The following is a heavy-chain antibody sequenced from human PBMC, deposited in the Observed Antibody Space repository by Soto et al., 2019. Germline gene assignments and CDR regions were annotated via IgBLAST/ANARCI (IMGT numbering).Heavy chain of an antibody. Sequence: QVQLVESGGGLVKPGGSLRLSCAASGFTFSDYYMSWIRQAPGKGLEWVSYISSSGSTIYHADSVKGRFTISRDNAKNSRYLQMNRLRAEDTAVYYCARDGAAYSSSSSWFDPWGQGTLVTVSS. CDR3: ARDGAAYSSSSSWFDP. V-gene: IGHV3-11*01. J-gene: IGHJ5*02. CDR1: GFTFSDYY. D-gene: IGHD6-6*01. CDR2: ISSSGSTI.